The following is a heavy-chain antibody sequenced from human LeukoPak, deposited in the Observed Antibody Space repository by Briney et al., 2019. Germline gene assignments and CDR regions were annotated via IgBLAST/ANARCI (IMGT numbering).Heavy chain of an antibody. D-gene: IGHD4-17*01. V-gene: IGHV2-70*12. CDR2: IDWDDDK. Sequence: SGPTLVKPTQTLTLTCTFSGFSLSTSGMCVSWIRQPPGKALEWLARIDWDDDKYYSTSLKTRLTISKDTSKNQVVLTMTNMDPVDTATYYCAHSPTGAKDKDAFDIWGQGTMVTVSS. CDR3: AHSPTGAKDKDAFDI. CDR1: GFSLSTSGMC. J-gene: IGHJ3*02.